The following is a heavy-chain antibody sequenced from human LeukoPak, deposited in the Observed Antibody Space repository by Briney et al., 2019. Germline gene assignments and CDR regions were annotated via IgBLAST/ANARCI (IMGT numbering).Heavy chain of an antibody. CDR2: IIPIFGIA. D-gene: IGHD6-6*01. CDR3: ASQYSSSGDYYYYGMDV. CDR1: GGTLSSYA. V-gene: IGHV1-69*04. J-gene: IGHJ6*02. Sequence: EASVKVSCKASGGTLSSYAISWVRQAPGQGLEWMGRIIPIFGIANYAQKFQGRVTIIADKSTSTAYMELSSLRSEDTAVYYCASQYSSSGDYYYYGMDVWGQGTTVTVSS.